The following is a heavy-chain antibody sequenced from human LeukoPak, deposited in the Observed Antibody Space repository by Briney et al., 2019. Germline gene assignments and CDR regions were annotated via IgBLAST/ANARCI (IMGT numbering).Heavy chain of an antibody. CDR3: AKAYYDFWSGYRY. J-gene: IGHJ4*02. D-gene: IGHD3-3*01. CDR1: GFTFSSYT. CDR2: ISGSGGST. V-gene: IGHV3-23*01. Sequence: GGSLRLSCAASGFTFSSYTMSWVGQAPGKGLEWVSAISGSGGSTYYADSVKGRFTISRDNSKNTLYLQMNSLRAEDTAVYYCAKAYYDFWSGYRYWGQGTLVTVSS.